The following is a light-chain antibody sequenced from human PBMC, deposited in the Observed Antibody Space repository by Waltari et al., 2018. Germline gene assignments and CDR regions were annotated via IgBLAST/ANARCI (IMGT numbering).Light chain of an antibody. V-gene: IGLV1-44*01. J-gene: IGLJ3*02. CDR1: SSNIGSYT. CDR2: SDH. CDR3: AAWDDNLHGPV. Sequence: QSVLTQSPSVSGTPGQRVVIFCSGSSSNIGSYTVNWYQQVPGTAPKLLIYSDHEGPWGVPDRFSGSKSGTAASLAISGLQSEDEANYYCAAWDDNLHGPVFGGGTKLTVL.